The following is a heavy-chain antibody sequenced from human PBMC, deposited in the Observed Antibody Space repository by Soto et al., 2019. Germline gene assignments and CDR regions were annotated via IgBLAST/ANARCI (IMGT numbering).Heavy chain of an antibody. Sequence: TSETLSLTCTVSGGSISSGGYYWRWIRQHPGKGLEWIGYTYYSGSTYYNPSLKSRVTISVDTSKNQFSLKLSSVTAADTAVYYCASHTYDISNALDIWGQGTMVTVSS. CDR1: GGSISSGGYY. J-gene: IGHJ3*02. V-gene: IGHV4-31*03. D-gene: IGHD3-9*01. CDR3: ASHTYDISNALDI. CDR2: TYYSGST.